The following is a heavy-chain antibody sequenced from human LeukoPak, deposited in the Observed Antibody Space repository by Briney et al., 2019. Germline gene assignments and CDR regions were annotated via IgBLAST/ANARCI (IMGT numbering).Heavy chain of an antibody. CDR2: INHSGST. J-gene: IGHJ5*02. Sequence: SETLSLTCAVYGGSFSGYYWSWIRQPPGKGLEWIGEINHSGSTNYNPSLKSQVTISVDTSKNQFSLKLSSVTAADTAVYYCARVLGVVVPAAMRGWFDPWGQGTLVTVSS. V-gene: IGHV4-34*01. D-gene: IGHD2-2*01. CDR3: ARVLGVVVPAAMRGWFDP. CDR1: GGSFSGYY.